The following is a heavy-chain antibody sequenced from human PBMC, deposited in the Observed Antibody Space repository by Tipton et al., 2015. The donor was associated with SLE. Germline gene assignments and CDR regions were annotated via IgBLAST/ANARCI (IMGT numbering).Heavy chain of an antibody. Sequence: LSCTVSGGSISSSSYYWGWIRQPPGKGLEWIGSIYYSGSTYYNPSLKSRVTIPVDTSKNQFSLKLRSVTAADTAVYYCAGALRGGSGRGWFDPWGQGTLVTVSS. J-gene: IGHJ5*02. CDR2: IYYSGST. V-gene: IGHV4-39*01. D-gene: IGHD6-19*01. CDR3: AGALRGGSGRGWFDP. CDR1: GGSISSSSYY.